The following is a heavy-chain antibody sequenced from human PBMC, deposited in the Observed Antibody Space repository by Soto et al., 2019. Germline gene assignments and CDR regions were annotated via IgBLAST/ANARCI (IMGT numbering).Heavy chain of an antibody. CDR2: INPNSGGT. V-gene: IGHV1-2*04. D-gene: IGHD3-10*01. J-gene: IGHJ3*02. CDR3: ATSVPYGSGSYDAFDI. CDR1: GYTFTGYY. Sequence: ASVKVSCKASGYTFTGYYMHWVRQAPGQGLEWMGWINPNSGGTNYAQKFQGWVTMTRDTSISTAYMELSRLRSDDTAVYYCATSVPYGSGSYDAFDIWGQGTMVTVSS.